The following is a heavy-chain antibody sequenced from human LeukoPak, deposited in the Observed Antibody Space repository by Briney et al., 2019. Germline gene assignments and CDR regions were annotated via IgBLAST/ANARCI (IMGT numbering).Heavy chain of an antibody. CDR1: GGSISSYY. V-gene: IGHV4-59*01. Sequence: SETLSLTCTVSGGSISSYYWSWIRQPPGKGLEWIGYIYYSGSTNYNPSLKSRVTISVDTSKNQFSLKLTSATAADTALYYCARSQFSGNWFDPWGQGTLVTVSS. CDR3: ARSQFSGNWFDP. J-gene: IGHJ5*02. CDR2: IYYSGST.